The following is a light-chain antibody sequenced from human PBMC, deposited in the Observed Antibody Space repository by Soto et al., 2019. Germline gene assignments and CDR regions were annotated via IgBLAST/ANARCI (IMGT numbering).Light chain of an antibody. J-gene: IGLJ1*01. V-gene: IGLV2-23*01. Sequence: QSSLTQPASVSRSPGQSITISCTGTSNHVGSHNLVSWYQQHPGKAAKLVIYEGSKRPSGVSNRFSGSKSGNTASLTISGLQAEDEADYYCCSYAGSSTLYVFGTGTKVTVL. CDR1: SNHVGSHNL. CDR3: CSYAGSSTLYV. CDR2: EGS.